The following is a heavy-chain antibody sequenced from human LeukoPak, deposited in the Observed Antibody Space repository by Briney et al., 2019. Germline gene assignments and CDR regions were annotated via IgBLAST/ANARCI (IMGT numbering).Heavy chain of an antibody. D-gene: IGHD1-14*01. Sequence: GGSLRLSCAASGFTFNSYNMNWVRQAPGKGLEWVSSISSSSTYIYYADSVKGRFTISRDNAENSLYLQMNSLRAEDTAVYYCARGYYYGLDVWGKGTTVIVSS. V-gene: IGHV3-21*01. CDR3: ARGYYYGLDV. J-gene: IGHJ6*04. CDR1: GFTFNSYN. CDR2: ISSSSTYI.